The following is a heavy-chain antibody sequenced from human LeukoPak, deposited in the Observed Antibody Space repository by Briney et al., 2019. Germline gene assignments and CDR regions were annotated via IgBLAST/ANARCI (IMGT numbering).Heavy chain of an antibody. CDR1: GGSISSSSYY. J-gene: IGHJ6*03. V-gene: IGHV4-39*07. Sequence: PSETLSLTCTVSGGSISSSSYYWGWIRQPPGKGLEWIGSIYYSGSTYYNPSLKSRVTISVDTSKNQFSLKLSSVTAADTAVYYCARAGTGGDYVYYYMDVWGKGTTVTVSS. CDR3: ARAGTGGDYVYYYMDV. D-gene: IGHD1-1*01. CDR2: IYYSGST.